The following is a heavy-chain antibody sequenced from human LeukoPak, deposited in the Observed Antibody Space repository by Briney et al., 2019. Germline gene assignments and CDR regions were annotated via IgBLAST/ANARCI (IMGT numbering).Heavy chain of an antibody. Sequence: PGGSLRLSCAASGFTFSSYAMSWVRQAPGKGLEWVSAISGSGGSTYYADSVKGRFTISRDNSKNTLYLQMNSLRAEDTAVYYCAKXGSXHSVGGSCYYDYWGQGTPVTVSS. CDR3: AKXGSXHSVGGSCYYDY. D-gene: IGHD2-15*01. CDR1: GFTFSSYA. J-gene: IGHJ4*02. V-gene: IGHV3-23*01. CDR2: ISGSGGST.